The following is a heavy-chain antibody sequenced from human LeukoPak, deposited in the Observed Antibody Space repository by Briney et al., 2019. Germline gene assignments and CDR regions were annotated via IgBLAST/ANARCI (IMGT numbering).Heavy chain of an antibody. CDR3: AKEGGIAAAGTGAFDI. CDR1: GFTFSSYA. Sequence: GGSLRLSCAASGFTFSSYAMSWVRQAPGKGLEWVSAISGSGGSTYYADSVKGRFTISRDNSQNTLYLQMNSLRAEDTAVYYCAKEGGIAAAGTGAFDIWGQGTMVTVSS. J-gene: IGHJ3*02. D-gene: IGHD6-13*01. CDR2: ISGSGGST. V-gene: IGHV3-23*01.